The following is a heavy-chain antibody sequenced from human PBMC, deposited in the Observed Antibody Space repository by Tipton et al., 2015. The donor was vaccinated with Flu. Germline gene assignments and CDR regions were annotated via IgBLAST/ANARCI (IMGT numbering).Heavy chain of an antibody. CDR1: GGSISSGSYY. CDR3: ARDLFGEKDWFDP. V-gene: IGHV4-61*02. J-gene: IGHJ5*02. D-gene: IGHD3-10*01. Sequence: TLSLTCTVSGGSISSGSYYWSWIRQPAGKGLEWIGRIYTSGSTNYNPSLKSRVTISVDKSKNQFSLKLSSVTAADTAVYYCARDLFGEKDWFDPWGQGTLVTVSS. CDR2: IYTSGST.